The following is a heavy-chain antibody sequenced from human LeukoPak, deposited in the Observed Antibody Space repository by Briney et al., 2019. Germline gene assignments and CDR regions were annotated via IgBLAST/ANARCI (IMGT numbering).Heavy chain of an antibody. CDR3: ARVIVGATKHVDY. CDR2: IYHSGST. V-gene: IGHV4-38-2*02. D-gene: IGHD1-26*01. CDR1: GYSISSGYY. J-gene: IGHJ4*02. Sequence: SETLSFTCTVSGYSISSGYYWGWIRQPPGKGLEWIGSIYHSGSTYYNPSLKSRVTISVDTSKNQFSLKLSSVTAADTAVYYCARVIVGATKHVDYWGQGTLVTVSS.